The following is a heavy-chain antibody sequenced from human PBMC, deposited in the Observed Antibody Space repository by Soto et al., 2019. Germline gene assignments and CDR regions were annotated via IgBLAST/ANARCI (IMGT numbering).Heavy chain of an antibody. J-gene: IGHJ6*02. CDR1: VDSVSSSSAA. Sequence: SQTLSLTCAISVDSVSSSSAAWNWIRQSPSRGLEWLGRTYYRSKWYNDYAVSVKSRITIKPDTSKNQFSLQLNSVTPEDTAVYYCARDLDFTNVVWCLYYGMDVWGQGTTVTVFS. V-gene: IGHV6-1*01. CDR3: ARDLDFTNVVWCLYYGMDV. CDR2: TYYRSKWYN. D-gene: IGHD2-8*01.